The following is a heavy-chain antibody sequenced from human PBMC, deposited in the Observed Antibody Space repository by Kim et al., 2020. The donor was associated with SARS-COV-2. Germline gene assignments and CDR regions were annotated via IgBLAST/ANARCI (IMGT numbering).Heavy chain of an antibody. CDR2: ISWNSGSI. D-gene: IGHD4-17*01. V-gene: IGHV3-9*01. CDR3: AKSGGGDYGDYTSFDY. Sequence: GGSLRLSCAASGFTFDDYAMHWVRQAPGKGLEWVSGISWNSGSIGYADSVKGRFTISRDNAKNSLYLQMNSLRAEDTALYYCAKSGGGDYGDYTSFDYWGQGTLVTVSS. J-gene: IGHJ4*02. CDR1: GFTFDDYA.